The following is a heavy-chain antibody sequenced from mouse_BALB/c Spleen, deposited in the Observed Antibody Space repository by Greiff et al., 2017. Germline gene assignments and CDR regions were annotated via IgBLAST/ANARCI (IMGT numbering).Heavy chain of an antibody. CDR2: INPSNGRT. CDR3: AEYKQATDY. J-gene: IGHJ4*01. D-gene: IGHD5-1*01. V-gene: IGHV1S81*02. Sequence: QVQLKQPGAELVKPGASVKLSCKASGYTFTSYWMHWVKQRPGQGLEWIGEINPSNGRTNYNEKFKSKATLTVDKSSSTAYMQLSSLTSEDSAVYYCAEYKQATDYWGQGTSVTVSS. CDR1: GYTFTSYW.